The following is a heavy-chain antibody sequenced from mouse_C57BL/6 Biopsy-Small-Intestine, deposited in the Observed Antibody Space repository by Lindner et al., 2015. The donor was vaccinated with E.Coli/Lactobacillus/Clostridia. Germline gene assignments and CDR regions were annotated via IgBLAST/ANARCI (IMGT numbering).Heavy chain of an antibody. V-gene: IGHV1S55*01. CDR2: INPNGGST. Sequence: SVKVSCKASGYTFTRYEINWVRRATGRGLEWMGWINPNGGSTGCAQKFKGRVTMTRDTSENIVYMELSSLEPEDTAVYYCARSDGSGNYYSYYFDFWGQGTPVTVSS. CDR3: ARSDGSGNYYSYYFDF. CDR1: GYTFTRYE. D-gene: IGHD1-1*01. J-gene: IGHJ1*01.